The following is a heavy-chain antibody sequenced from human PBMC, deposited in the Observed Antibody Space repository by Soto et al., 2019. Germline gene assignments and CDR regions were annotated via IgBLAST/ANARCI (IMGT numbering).Heavy chain of an antibody. Sequence: ASVKVSCKASGYTFTSYGISCVRQAPGQGLERMGWISAYNGNTNYAQKLQGRVTMTTDTSTSTAYMELRSLRSDDTAVYYCARDGDHSYGSGWAWFDPWGQGTLVTVSS. D-gene: IGHD5-18*01. CDR1: GYTFTSYG. J-gene: IGHJ5*02. V-gene: IGHV1-18*01. CDR3: ARDGDHSYGSGWAWFDP. CDR2: ISAYNGNT.